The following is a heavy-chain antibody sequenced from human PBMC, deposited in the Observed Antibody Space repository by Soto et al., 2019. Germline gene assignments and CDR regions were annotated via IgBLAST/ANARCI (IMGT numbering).Heavy chain of an antibody. CDR3: ARDSETAAAASFGVRYFDY. D-gene: IGHD6-13*01. Sequence: QVQLVQSGAEVKKPASSVKVSCKASGGTFSSYTISWVRQAPGQRLEWMGRINPILGIANYAQKFQGRVTITANKSTSTAYMELSSLRYEDTAVYYCARDSETAAAASFGVRYFDYWGQGTLVTVSS. CDR2: INPILGIA. J-gene: IGHJ4*02. CDR1: GGTFSSYT. V-gene: IGHV1-69*08.